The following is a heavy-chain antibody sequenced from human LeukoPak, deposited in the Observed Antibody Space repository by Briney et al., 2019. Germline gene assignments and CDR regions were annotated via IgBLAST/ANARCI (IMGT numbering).Heavy chain of an antibody. J-gene: IGHJ4*02. CDR1: GFTFSSYA. CDR3: AKVWVN. V-gene: IGHV3-23*01. D-gene: IGHD4-23*01. Sequence: GGSLRLSCAASGFTFSSYAVSWVRQAPGKGLAWVSAISDSGGSTQYADSVKGRFTISRDNSKNTVDLQMNSLRAEDTAVYYCAKVWVNWGQGTLVTVSS. CDR2: ISDSGGST.